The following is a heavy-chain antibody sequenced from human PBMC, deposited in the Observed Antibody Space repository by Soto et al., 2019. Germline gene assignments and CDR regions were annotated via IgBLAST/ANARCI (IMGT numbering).Heavy chain of an antibody. CDR2: IYYSGST. J-gene: IGHJ4*02. CDR1: GGSISRYY. V-gene: IGHV4-59*08. CDR3: ARRLEYSSSYFDY. D-gene: IGHD6-6*01. Sequence: PSETLSLTCTVSGGSISRYYWSWIRQPPGKGLEWIGYIYYSGSTNYNPSLKSRVTISVDTSKNQFSLKLSSVTAADTAVYYCARRLEYSSSYFDYWGQGTLVTVSS.